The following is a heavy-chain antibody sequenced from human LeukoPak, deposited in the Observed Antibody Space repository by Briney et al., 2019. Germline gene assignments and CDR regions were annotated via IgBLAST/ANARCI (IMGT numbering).Heavy chain of an antibody. D-gene: IGHD3-10*01. CDR2: MNPNSGNT. CDR3: ARGRVPLYGSSADYYYYYYMDV. CDR1: GYTFTSYD. V-gene: IGHV1-8*02. J-gene: IGHJ6*03. Sequence: GASVKVSCKASGYTFTSYDINWMRQATGQGLEWMGWMNPNSGNTGYAQKFQGRVTMTRSTSISTAYMELSSLRSEDTAVYYCARGRVPLYGSSADYYYYYYMDVWGKGTTVTISS.